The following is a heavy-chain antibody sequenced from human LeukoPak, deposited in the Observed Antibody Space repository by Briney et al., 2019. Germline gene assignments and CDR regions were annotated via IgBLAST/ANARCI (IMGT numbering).Heavy chain of an antibody. J-gene: IGHJ4*02. D-gene: IGHD6-13*01. V-gene: IGHV3-33*01. CDR2: IRTDGGEK. CDR1: GFTFRNYG. Sequence: GTSLRLSCAASGFTFRNYGMHWVRQAPGKGLEWVASIRTDGGEKYHADSVQGRFSISRDNSKNTLYLQMDSLRAEDTALYYRARIGYSTSWANFDYWGQGTLVTVSS. CDR3: ARIGYSTSWANFDY.